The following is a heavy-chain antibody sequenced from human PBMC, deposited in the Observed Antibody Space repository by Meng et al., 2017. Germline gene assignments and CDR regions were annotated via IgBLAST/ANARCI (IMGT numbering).Heavy chain of an antibody. CDR2: ISSSGSTI. CDR1: GFTFSDHY. V-gene: IGHV3-11*04. D-gene: IGHD3-22*01. Sequence: GGSLRLSCAASGFTFSDHYMSWIRKAPGKGLEWVSSISSSGSTIYYADSVKGRFTISRNNAKNSLCLQMNSLRSEDTAVYYGARASGHYSSGYYLGCYYYYYYGMDVWGQGTTVTVSS. J-gene: IGHJ6*02. CDR3: ARASGHYSSGYYLGCYYYYYYGMDV.